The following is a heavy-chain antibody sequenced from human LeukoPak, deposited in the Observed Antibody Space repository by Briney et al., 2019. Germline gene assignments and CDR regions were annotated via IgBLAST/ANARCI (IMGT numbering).Heavy chain of an antibody. CDR2: IYTSGST. CDR3: ARHFIVGATHFDY. Sequence: PSETLSLTCTVSGGSLSSYYWSWIRHPPGKGLEWIGYIYTSGSTNYNPSLKSRVTISVDTSKNQFSLKLSSVTAADTAVYYCARHFIVGATHFDYWGQGTLVTVSS. J-gene: IGHJ4*02. D-gene: IGHD1-26*01. CDR1: GGSLSSYY. V-gene: IGHV4-4*09.